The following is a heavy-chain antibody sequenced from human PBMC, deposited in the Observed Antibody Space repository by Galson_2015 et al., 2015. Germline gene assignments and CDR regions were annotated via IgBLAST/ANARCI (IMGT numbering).Heavy chain of an antibody. Sequence: QSGAEVKKPGESLKISCKASGGTFSSYAISWVRQAPGQGLEWMGGIIPIFGTASYAQKFQGRVTITADKSTSTAYMELSSLRSEDTAMYYCARAPKDPVTRYFDLWGRGTLVTVSS. D-gene: IGHD4-17*01. CDR2: IIPIFGTA. J-gene: IGHJ2*01. CDR3: ARAPKDPVTRYFDL. CDR1: GGTFSSYA. V-gene: IGHV1-69*06.